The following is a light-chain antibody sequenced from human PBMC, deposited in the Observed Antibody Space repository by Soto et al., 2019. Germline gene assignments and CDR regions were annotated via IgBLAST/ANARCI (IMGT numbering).Light chain of an antibody. CDR3: ATWDDSLNGVV. CDR2: ANN. CDR1: SSNIGAGYD. Sequence: QSVLTQPPSVSGAPGQRVTISCTGSSSNIGAGYDVHWYQQLPGTAPKLLIYANNQRPSGVPDRFSGSKSGTSASLAISGLQSEDAADYYCATWDDSLNGVVFGGGTKLTVL. V-gene: IGLV1-40*01. J-gene: IGLJ2*01.